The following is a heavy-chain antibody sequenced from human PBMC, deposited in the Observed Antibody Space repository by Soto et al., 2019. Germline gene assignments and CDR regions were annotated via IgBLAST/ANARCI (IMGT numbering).Heavy chain of an antibody. J-gene: IGHJ6*02. D-gene: IGHD3-10*01. CDR2: ISSSSSYI. CDR3: ARERYYYGSGSYSSGLPYHYYGMDV. V-gene: IGHV3-21*01. CDR1: GFTFSSYS. Sequence: AGGSLRLSCAAPGFTFSSYSMNWVRQAPGKGLEWVSSISSSSSYIYYADSVKGRFTISRDNAKNSLYLQMNSLRAEDTAVYYCARERYYYGSGSYSSGLPYHYYGMDVWGQGTTVTVSS.